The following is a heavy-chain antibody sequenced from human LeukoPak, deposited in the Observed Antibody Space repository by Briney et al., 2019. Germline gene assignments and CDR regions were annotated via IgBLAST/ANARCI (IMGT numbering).Heavy chain of an antibody. Sequence: GGSLRLSCAASGFTFSSYRMSWVRQAPGKGLEGVANIKQDESEKYYVDSVKGRFTISRDNAKNSLYLQMNSLRVEDTGIYYCALSSTARGGDDYWGQGTLVTVSS. CDR3: ALSSTARGGDDY. CDR2: IKQDESEK. J-gene: IGHJ4*02. V-gene: IGHV3-7*03. CDR1: GFTFSSYR. D-gene: IGHD3-16*01.